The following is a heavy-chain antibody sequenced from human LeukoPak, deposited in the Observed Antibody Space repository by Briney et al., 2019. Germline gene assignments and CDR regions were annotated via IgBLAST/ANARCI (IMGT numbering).Heavy chain of an antibody. Sequence: GGSLRLSCAASGFAFSGYWMHWVRQAPGKGLVWVPRINHDGSATIYADSVKGRFTFSRDNAKNTLHLQMNSLRVDDTAVYYCVREGAHIAAVGNYFDYWGQGTLVTVSS. V-gene: IGHV3-74*01. D-gene: IGHD6-13*01. CDR3: VREGAHIAAVGNYFDY. CDR1: GFAFSGYW. J-gene: IGHJ4*02. CDR2: INHDGSAT.